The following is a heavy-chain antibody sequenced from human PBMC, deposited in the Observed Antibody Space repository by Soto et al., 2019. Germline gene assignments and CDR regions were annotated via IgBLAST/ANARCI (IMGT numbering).Heavy chain of an antibody. CDR1: GGSISSGGYY. CDR2: IYYSGST. J-gene: IGHJ5*02. V-gene: IGHV4-31*03. D-gene: IGHD3-9*01. Sequence: QVQLQESGPGLVKPSQTLSLTCTVSGGSISSGGYYWSWIRQHPGKGLEWIGYIYYSGSTYYNPSLKSRVTISVDTSKNQFSLKLSSVTAADTAVYYCARADRFYDILTGYYTWFDPWGQGTLVTVSS. CDR3: ARADRFYDILTGYYTWFDP.